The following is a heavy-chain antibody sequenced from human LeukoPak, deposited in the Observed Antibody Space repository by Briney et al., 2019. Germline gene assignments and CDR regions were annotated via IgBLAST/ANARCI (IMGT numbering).Heavy chain of an antibody. CDR1: GLTFSRHD. V-gene: IGHV3-23*01. D-gene: IGHD3-3*01. Sequence: GGSLRLSCAASGLTFSRHDMSWVRQAPGKGLEWVSTISGSGGSTYYADSVKGRFTISRDNSKNTLYLEMNSLRADDTAVYYCTKDQAVRFLEWFSDYWGQGTLVTVSS. CDR2: ISGSGGST. CDR3: TKDQAVRFLEWFSDY. J-gene: IGHJ4*02.